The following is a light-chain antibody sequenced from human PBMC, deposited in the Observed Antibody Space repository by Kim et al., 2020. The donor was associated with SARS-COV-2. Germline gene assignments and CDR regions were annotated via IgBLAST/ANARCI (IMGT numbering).Light chain of an antibody. J-gene: IGKJ4*01. V-gene: IGKV1-5*01. Sequence: ASVGDRVTITCRASQSISSWLAWYQQKPGKAPKLLIYDASSLESGVPSRFSGSGSGTEFTLTISSLQPDDFATYDCQQYNSYSLTFGGGTKVDIK. CDR3: QQYNSYSLT. CDR2: DAS. CDR1: QSISSW.